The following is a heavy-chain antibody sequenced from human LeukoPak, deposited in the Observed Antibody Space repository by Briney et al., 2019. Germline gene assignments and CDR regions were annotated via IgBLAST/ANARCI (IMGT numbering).Heavy chain of an antibody. J-gene: IGHJ6*03. Sequence: PGGSLRLSCTASGFTFGDYAMSWVRQAPGKGLEWVGFIRSKAYGGTTEYAASVKGRFTISRDDSKSIAYLQMNSLRAEDTAVYYCARVGRYSSGWYPTHYYYMDVWGKGTTVTISS. CDR3: ARVGRYSSGWYPTHYYYMDV. D-gene: IGHD6-19*01. CDR1: GFTFGDYA. V-gene: IGHV3-49*04. CDR2: IRSKAYGGTT.